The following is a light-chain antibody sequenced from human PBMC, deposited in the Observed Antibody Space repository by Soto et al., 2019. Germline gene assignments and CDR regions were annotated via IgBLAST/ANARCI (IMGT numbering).Light chain of an antibody. J-gene: IGKJ1*01. CDR1: QSITSAY. CDR3: QQYGKSPPWT. CDR2: GAS. Sequence: EVVSTQSPCILSLSPGQKATLSCRASQSITSAYLAWYQQKPGQAPRLLIYGASSRATGIPDRFSGSGSGTDFTLTLSRLEPEDSAVYYCQQYGKSPPWTFGQGTKVDIK. V-gene: IGKV3-20*01.